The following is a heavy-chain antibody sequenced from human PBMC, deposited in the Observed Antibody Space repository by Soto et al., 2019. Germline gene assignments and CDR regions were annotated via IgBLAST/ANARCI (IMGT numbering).Heavy chain of an antibody. CDR3: AKDLRIVVVTAPLDY. Sequence: QVQLVESGGGVVQPGRSLRLSCAASGFTFSSYGMHWVRQAPGKGLEWVAVISYDGSNKYYADSVKGRVTISRDNSKKTLYLQMNSLRAEDTAVYYCAKDLRIVVVTAPLDYWGQGTLVTVSS. J-gene: IGHJ4*02. V-gene: IGHV3-30*18. D-gene: IGHD2-21*02. CDR2: ISYDGSNK. CDR1: GFTFSSYG.